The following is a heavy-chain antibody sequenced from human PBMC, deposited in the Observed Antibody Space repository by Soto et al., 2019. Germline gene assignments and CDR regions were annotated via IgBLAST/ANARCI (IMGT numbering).Heavy chain of an antibody. D-gene: IGHD2-15*01. V-gene: IGHV1-18*01. CDR2: ISAYNGNT. J-gene: IGHJ6*02. Sequence: ASVKVSCKASGYTFTSYGISWVRQAPGQGLEWMGWISAYNGNTNYAQKLQGRVTMTTDTSTSTAYMELGSLRSDDTAVYYCARWCSGGSCFGADYYYGMDVWGQGTTVTVSS. CDR1: GYTFTSYG. CDR3: ARWCSGGSCFGADYYYGMDV.